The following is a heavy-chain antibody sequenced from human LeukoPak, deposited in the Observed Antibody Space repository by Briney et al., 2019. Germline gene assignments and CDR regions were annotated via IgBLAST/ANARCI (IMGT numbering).Heavy chain of an antibody. CDR1: GGSISSSSYY. CDR2: IYYSGST. Sequence: SETLSLTCTVSGGSISSSSYYWGWIRQPPGKGLEWIGSIYYSGSTYHNPSLKSRVTISVDTSKNQFSLKLSSVTAADTAVYYCARQYSSSWFYFDYWGQGTLVTVSS. J-gene: IGHJ4*02. D-gene: IGHD6-13*01. V-gene: IGHV4-39*07. CDR3: ARQYSSSWFYFDY.